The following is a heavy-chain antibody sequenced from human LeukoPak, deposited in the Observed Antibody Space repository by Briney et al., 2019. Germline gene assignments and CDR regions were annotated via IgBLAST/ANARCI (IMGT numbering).Heavy chain of an antibody. Sequence: PGGSLRLSCAASGFTFSSYAMSWVRQAPGKGLEWVSAISGSGGSTYYADSVKGRFTISRDNSKNTLYLQMNSLRAEDTAVYYCAKRYRYNWNDESTRIYYFDYWGQGTLVTVSS. D-gene: IGHD1-1*01. J-gene: IGHJ4*02. CDR2: ISGSGGST. CDR1: GFTFSSYA. CDR3: AKRYRYNWNDESTRIYYFDY. V-gene: IGHV3-23*01.